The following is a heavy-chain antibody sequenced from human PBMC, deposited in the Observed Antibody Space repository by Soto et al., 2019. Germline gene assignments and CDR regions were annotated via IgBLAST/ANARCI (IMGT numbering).Heavy chain of an antibody. CDR1: GFTFSSYE. J-gene: IGHJ4*02. CDR2: ISSSGSTI. Sequence: EVQLVESGGGLVQPGGSLRLSCAASGFTFSSYEMNWVRQAPGKGLEWVSYISSSGSTIYYADSVKGRFTISRDNAKNSRYLQRNGLRAEDTAVYYCARGQYSSGGGYFDYWGQETLVTVSS. D-gene: IGHD6-19*01. V-gene: IGHV3-48*03. CDR3: ARGQYSSGGGYFDY.